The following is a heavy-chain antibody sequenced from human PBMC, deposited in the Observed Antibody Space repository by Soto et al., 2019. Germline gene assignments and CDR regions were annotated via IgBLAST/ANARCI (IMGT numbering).Heavy chain of an antibody. CDR3: ARGRTYDFSSGYHIYYYYYGMDV. J-gene: IGHJ6*02. D-gene: IGHD3-3*01. Sequence: GGPLGGSCGGSGFTLSSYGMHWIRQAPGKGLEWVAVIWYDGSNKYYADSVKGRFTISRDNSKNTLYLQMNSLRAEDTAVYYCARGRTYDFSSGYHIYYYYYGMDVWGQGTTVTVSS. CDR2: IWYDGSNK. CDR1: GFTLSSYG. V-gene: IGHV3-33*01.